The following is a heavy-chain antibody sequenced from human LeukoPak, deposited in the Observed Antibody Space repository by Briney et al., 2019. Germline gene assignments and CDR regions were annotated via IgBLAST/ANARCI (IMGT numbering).Heavy chain of an antibody. J-gene: IGHJ4*02. Sequence: ASVKVSCKASGYTFTSYAMHWVRQAPGQRLEWMGWINAGNGNTKYSQKFQGRVTITRDTSASTAYMELSSLRSEGTAVYYCATPTYDSSGYYYMAFDNWGQGTLVTVSS. V-gene: IGHV1-3*01. D-gene: IGHD3-22*01. CDR1: GYTFTSYA. CDR2: INAGNGNT. CDR3: ATPTYDSSGYYYMAFDN.